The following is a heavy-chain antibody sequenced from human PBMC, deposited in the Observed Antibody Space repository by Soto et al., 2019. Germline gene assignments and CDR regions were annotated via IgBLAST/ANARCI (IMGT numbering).Heavy chain of an antibody. V-gene: IGHV3-30*18. J-gene: IGHJ4*02. CDR1: GFTFSSYG. Sequence: QVQLVESGGGVVQPGRSLRLSCAASGFTFSSYGMHWVRQAPGKGLEWVAVISYDGSNKYYADSVKGRFTISRDNSKNTLYLQMNSLRAEDTAVYYCAKVLSPGIAAADYVVDYWGQGTLVTVSS. CDR3: AKVLSPGIAAADYVVDY. CDR2: ISYDGSNK. D-gene: IGHD6-13*01.